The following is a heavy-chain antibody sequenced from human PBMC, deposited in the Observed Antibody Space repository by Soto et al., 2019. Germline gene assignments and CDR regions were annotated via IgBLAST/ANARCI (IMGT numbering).Heavy chain of an antibody. CDR3: ARYTVLEWLLPTSPYYFYYYGMDV. J-gene: IGHJ6*02. V-gene: IGHV1-18*04. CDR1: GYTFTSYG. D-gene: IGHD3-3*01. Sequence: GASVKVSCKASGYTFTSYGISWVRQAPGQGLEWMGWISAYNGNTNYAQKLQGRVTMTTDTSTSTAYMELRSLRSDDTAVYYCARYTVLEWLLPTSPYYFYYYGMDVWGQGTTVTVSS. CDR2: ISAYNGNT.